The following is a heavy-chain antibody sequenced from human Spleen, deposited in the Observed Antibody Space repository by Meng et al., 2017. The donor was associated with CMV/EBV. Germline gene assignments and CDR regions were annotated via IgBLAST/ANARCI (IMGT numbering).Heavy chain of an antibody. CDR2: IYYSGST. CDR3: ARDPGYCSSTSCYTWFDP. V-gene: IGHV4-31*02. J-gene: IGHJ5*02. CDR1: SISSGGYY. Sequence: SISSGGYYWSWIRQHPGKGLEWIGYIYYSGSTYYNPSLKSRVTISVDTSKNQFSLKLSSVTAADTAVYYCARDPGYCSSTSCYTWFDPWGQGTLVTVSS. D-gene: IGHD2-2*02.